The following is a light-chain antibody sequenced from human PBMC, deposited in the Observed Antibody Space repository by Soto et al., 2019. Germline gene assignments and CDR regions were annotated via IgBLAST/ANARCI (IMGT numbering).Light chain of an antibody. V-gene: IGKV3-15*01. CDR1: QSVSNK. CDR2: DAS. CDR3: QQEDNWPPWT. Sequence: ILMTQSPATLSVSPGERATLSCRASQSVSNKLAWYQQKPGQAPRLLIYDASTRATGIPARFSGSGSGTEFTLTISGLQSEDFAVYYCQQEDNWPPWTFGQGTKVEIK. J-gene: IGKJ1*01.